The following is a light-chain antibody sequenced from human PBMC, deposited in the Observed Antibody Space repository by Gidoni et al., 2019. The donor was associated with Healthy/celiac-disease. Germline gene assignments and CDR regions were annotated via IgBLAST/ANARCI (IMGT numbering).Light chain of an antibody. J-gene: IGLJ2*01. Sequence: SYALTQPPSVSVSPGQTASITCSGDKLGDKYACWYQQKPGQSPVLVIYQDRKRPSGIPERFSGSNSGNTATLTISGTQAMDEADYYCQAWDSSTVVFGGGTKLTVL. CDR2: QDR. V-gene: IGLV3-1*01. CDR1: KLGDKY. CDR3: QAWDSSTVV.